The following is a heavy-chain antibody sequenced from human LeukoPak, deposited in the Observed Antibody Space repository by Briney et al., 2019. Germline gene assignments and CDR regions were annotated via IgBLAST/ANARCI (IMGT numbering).Heavy chain of an antibody. CDR1: GGSISSSSYY. Sequence: SGTLSLTCTVSGGSISSSSYYWGWIRQPPGKGLEWIGSIYYSGSTYYNPSLKSRVTISVDTSKNQFSLKLSSVTAADTAVYYCATGGRGDWGQGTLVTVSS. CDR3: ATGGRGD. CDR2: IYYSGST. V-gene: IGHV4-39*01. J-gene: IGHJ4*02. D-gene: IGHD2-8*02.